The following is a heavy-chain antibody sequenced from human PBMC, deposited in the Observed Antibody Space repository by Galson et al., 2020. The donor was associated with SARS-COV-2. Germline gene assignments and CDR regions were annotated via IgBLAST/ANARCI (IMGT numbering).Heavy chain of an antibody. CDR3: GRVGGGYDRNDY. J-gene: IGHJ4*02. D-gene: IGHD1-26*01. CDR1: GFTFSSYW. V-gene: IGHV3-7*01. Sequence: QLGESLKISCAASGFTFSSYWMSWVRQTPGKGLEYVANINEDGGVKVHVGSVMGRFTISRDNAQNSLLLQMDSLRVEDTAVYYCGRVGGGYDRNDYWGQGTLVTVSS. CDR2: INEDGGVK.